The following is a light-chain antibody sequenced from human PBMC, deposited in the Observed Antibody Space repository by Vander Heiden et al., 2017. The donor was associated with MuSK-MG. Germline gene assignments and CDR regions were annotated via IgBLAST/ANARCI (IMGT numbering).Light chain of an antibody. V-gene: IGKV2-28*01. CDR1: QSLLFGNGRDY. CDR2: VGS. CDR3: MQDPQSHT. Sequence: DIVMTQSPLSLSVTPGEPASISCRSSQSLLFGNGRDYLAWYLQKPGQSPQLLISVGSKRAYGVPDRFSGSGSGTDFTLKSSRGEAEDVGVYYWMQDPQSHTFGQGTRVEIK. J-gene: IGKJ5*01.